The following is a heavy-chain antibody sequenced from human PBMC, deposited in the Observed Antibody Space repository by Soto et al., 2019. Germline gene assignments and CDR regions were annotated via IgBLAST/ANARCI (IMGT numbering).Heavy chain of an antibody. Sequence: GASVKVSCKASGYTFTGYYMHWVRQAPGQGLEWMGWINPNSGGTNYAQKFQGWVTMTRDTSISTAYMELSRLRSDDTAVYYCARDRYYDSSGYYDYWGQGTLVTVSS. J-gene: IGHJ4*02. D-gene: IGHD3-22*01. CDR3: ARDRYYDSSGYYDY. V-gene: IGHV1-2*04. CDR1: GYTFTGYY. CDR2: INPNSGGT.